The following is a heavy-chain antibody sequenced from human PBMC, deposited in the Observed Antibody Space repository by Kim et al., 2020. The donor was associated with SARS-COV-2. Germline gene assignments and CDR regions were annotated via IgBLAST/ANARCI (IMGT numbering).Heavy chain of an antibody. CDR3: ASSCDSRYYYSMDV. V-gene: IGHV1-69*13. D-gene: IGHD3-22*01. Sequence: SVKVSCKASGGTFSSYAISWVRQAPGQGLEWMGGIIPIFGAAYYAPKFQGRVTITADGSTSTAYMELSSLRSEDTAVYYCASSCDSRYYYSMDVWGQGTTVTVSS. J-gene: IGHJ6*02. CDR2: IIPIFGAA. CDR1: GGTFSSYA.